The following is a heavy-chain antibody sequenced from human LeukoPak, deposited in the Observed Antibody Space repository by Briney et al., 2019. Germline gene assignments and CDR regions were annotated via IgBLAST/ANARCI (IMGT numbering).Heavy chain of an antibody. J-gene: IGHJ4*02. Sequence: GGSLRLSCAASGFTFSSYWMHWVRQAPGKGLVWVSRINTDGSSTSYAASVKGRFTISRDNSRKTLSLQMNTLRIEDTAVHYCARSRGYCGGEAQCDFTYWGQGTLVTVSS. CDR3: ARSRGYCGGEAQCDFTY. CDR1: GFTFSSYW. V-gene: IGHV3-74*01. D-gene: IGHD2-21*01. CDR2: INTDGSST.